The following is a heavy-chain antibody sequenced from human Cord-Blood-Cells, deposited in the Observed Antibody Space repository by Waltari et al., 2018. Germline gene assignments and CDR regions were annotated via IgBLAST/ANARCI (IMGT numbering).Heavy chain of an antibody. V-gene: IGHV4-34*01. J-gene: IGHJ4*02. CDR2: INHSGST. CDR3: ARVLTMSPEDY. D-gene: IGHD3-9*01. Sequence: QVQLQQWGAGLLKPSETLSLTCAVYGGSFSGYFWSWLRQPPGKGLEWLGEINHSGSTNYHPSPKSRVTISVDTSKNQFSLKLSSVTAADTAVYYCARVLTMSPEDYWGQATLVTVSS. CDR1: GGSFSGYF.